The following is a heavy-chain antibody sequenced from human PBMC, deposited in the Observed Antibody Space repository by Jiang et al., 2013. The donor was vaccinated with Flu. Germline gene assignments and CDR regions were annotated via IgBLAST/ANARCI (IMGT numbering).Heavy chain of an antibody. V-gene: IGHV1-69*13. CDR3: ARDGSFTGGNSPSYWYFDL. J-gene: IGHJ2*01. CDR2: IIPIFGTA. Sequence: SGAEVKKPGASVKVSCKASGGTFSSYAISWVRQAPGQGLEWMGGIIPIFGTANYAQKFQGRVTITADESTSTAYMELSSLRSEDTAVYYCARDGSFTGGNSPSYWYFDLWGRGTLVTVSS. D-gene: IGHD4-23*01. CDR1: GGTFSSYA.